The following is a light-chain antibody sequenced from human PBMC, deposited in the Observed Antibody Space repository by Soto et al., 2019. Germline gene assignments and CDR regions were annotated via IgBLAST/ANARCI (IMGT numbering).Light chain of an antibody. CDR1: SSDVGGYNY. J-gene: IGLJ1*01. CDR3: SSYRSDSTLV. CDR2: EVT. V-gene: IGLV2-14*01. Sequence: QSALTQPASVSGSPGQSITISCTGTSSDVGGYNYVSWYQQHPGKAPNLMIYEVTNRPSGVSNRFSGSKSGNTASLTISGLQAEDEADYYCSSYRSDSTLVFGTGTKLTVL.